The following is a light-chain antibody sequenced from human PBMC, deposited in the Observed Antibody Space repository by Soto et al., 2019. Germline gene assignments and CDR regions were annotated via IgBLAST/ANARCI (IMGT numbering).Light chain of an antibody. J-gene: IGKJ1*01. CDR3: QQYNNWWT. V-gene: IGKV3-15*01. CDR1: QYIGSA. CDR2: GAS. Sequence: EVVLTQSPATLSVSPGDRATLSCRASQYIGSAVAWYQQKPGQAPRLLIYGASTRATGIPARFSGSGSGTEFTLTISSLQSEDFAVYYCQQYNNWWTFGQGTKVDIK.